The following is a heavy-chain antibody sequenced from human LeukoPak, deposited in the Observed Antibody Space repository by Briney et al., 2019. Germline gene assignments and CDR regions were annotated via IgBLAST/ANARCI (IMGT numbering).Heavy chain of an antibody. D-gene: IGHD3-10*02. CDR1: GGSISSGDYY. CDR2: IYHSGST. V-gene: IGHV4-39*07. J-gene: IGHJ4*02. Sequence: SETLSLTCTVSGGSISSGDYYWSWIRQPPGKGLGWIGSIYHSGSTYYNPSLKSRVTISVDTSKNQFSLKLSSVTAADTAVYYCARDGGLRSHKGSDYWGQGTLVTVSS. CDR3: ARDGGLRSHKGSDY.